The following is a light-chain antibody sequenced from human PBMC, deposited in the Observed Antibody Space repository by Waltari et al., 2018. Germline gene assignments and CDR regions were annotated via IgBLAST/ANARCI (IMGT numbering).Light chain of an antibody. CDR2: SNI. V-gene: IGLV1-40*01. CDR1: TSNIGAED. Sequence: QSVLTQPPSVSGAPGQGVTISCTGSTSNIGAEDVHWYRQIPGKAPEVVIYSNINRPSGVPDRFSGSKSGTSASRAITGLQAEDEADYYCQSFDDSLRGSVFGGGTKLTVL. J-gene: IGLJ3*02. CDR3: QSFDDSLRGSV.